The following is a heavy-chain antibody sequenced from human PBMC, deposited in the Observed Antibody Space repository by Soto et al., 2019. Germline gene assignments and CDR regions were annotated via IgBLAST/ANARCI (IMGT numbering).Heavy chain of an antibody. CDR3: ARAGYCISTSCSNWFDP. J-gene: IGHJ5*02. CDR2: ISSSGSTI. V-gene: IGHV3-11*01. CDR1: GFTFSDYY. Sequence: VGSLRLSCAASGFTFSDYYISCIRQAPGKGLEWVSYISSSGSTIYYADSVKGRFTISRDNAKNSLYLQMNSLRAEDTAVYYCARAGYCISTSCSNWFDPWGQGTLVTVSP. D-gene: IGHD2-2*01.